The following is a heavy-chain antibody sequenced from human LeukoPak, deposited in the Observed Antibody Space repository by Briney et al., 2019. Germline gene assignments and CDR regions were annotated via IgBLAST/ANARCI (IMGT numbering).Heavy chain of an antibody. CDR2: MNPNSGNT. J-gene: IGHJ5*02. CDR3: ARALGVLYKIPRKGTRWFDP. Sequence: ASVKVSRKASGYTFTSYDINWVRQATGQGLEWMGWMNPNSGNTGYAQKFQGRVTMTRNTSISTAYMELSSLRSEDTAVYYCARALGVLYKIPRKGTRWFDPWGQGTLVTVSS. D-gene: IGHD1-14*01. V-gene: IGHV1-8*01. CDR1: GYTFTSYD.